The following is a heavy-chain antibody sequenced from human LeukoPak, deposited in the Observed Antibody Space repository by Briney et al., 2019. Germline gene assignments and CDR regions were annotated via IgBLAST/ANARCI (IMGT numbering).Heavy chain of an antibody. CDR1: GGSFSGYY. J-gene: IGHJ5*02. Sequence: PSETLSLTCAVYGGSFSGYYWGWIRQPPGKGLQWIGEITHNGYTNYNPALESRVTISIDTPENEFSLKVSSVTAADMAIYYCAASGGPINWFDPWGQGTLVTVSS. CDR2: ITHNGYT. CDR3: AASGGPINWFDP. D-gene: IGHD3-10*01. V-gene: IGHV4-34*01.